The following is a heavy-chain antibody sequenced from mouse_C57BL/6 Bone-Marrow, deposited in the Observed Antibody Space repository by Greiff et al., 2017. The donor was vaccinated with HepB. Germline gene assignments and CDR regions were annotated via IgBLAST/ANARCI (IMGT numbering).Heavy chain of an antibody. CDR2: IYPRSGNT. Sequence: QVQLQQSGAELARPGASVKLSCKASGYTFTSYGISWVKQRTGQGLEWIGEIYPRSGNTYYNEKFKGKATLTADKSSSTAYMELRSLTSEDSAVYFWARGGLLCRCAYWGQGTLVTVSA. D-gene: IGHD2-10*01. V-gene: IGHV1-81*01. CDR1: GYTFTSYG. CDR3: ARGGLLCRCAY. J-gene: IGHJ3*01.